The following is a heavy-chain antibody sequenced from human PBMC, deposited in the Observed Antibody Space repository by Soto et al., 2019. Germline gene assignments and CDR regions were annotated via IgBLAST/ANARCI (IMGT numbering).Heavy chain of an antibody. J-gene: IGHJ4*02. CDR3: TRDYSSDYFDF. CDR2: TYYRSKWFN. V-gene: IGHV6-1*01. CDR1: GDSVSRNNAG. Sequence: SQTLSLTCAISGDSVSRNNAGWNWIRRSPSRGLEWLGRTYYRSKWFNDYAVSVKSRITINPDTSKNQFSLQLNSVTPEDTAVYYCTRDYSSDYFDFWGQGTPVTVSS. D-gene: IGHD1-26*01.